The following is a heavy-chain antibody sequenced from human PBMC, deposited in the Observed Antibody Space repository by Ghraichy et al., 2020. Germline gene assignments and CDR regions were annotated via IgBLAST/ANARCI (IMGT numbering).Heavy chain of an antibody. Sequence: GESLNISCAASGFPFSSYAMSWVRQTPGKGLEWVSSISFSGANTYYAVSVKGRFTISRDNSKNTLYLQMNSLRADDTAVYYCAKAWGYCSAATCPSYHWFDPWGQGTLVTVSS. J-gene: IGHJ5*02. CDR3: AKAWGYCSAATCPSYHWFDP. CDR2: ISFSGANT. D-gene: IGHD2-15*01. CDR1: GFPFSSYA. V-gene: IGHV3-23*01.